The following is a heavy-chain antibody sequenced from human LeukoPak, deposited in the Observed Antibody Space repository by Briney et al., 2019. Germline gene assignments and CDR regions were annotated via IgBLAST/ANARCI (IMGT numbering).Heavy chain of an antibody. Sequence: SETLSLTCTVSGYSISSGFYWGWIRQPPGKGLEWIGSMYHSGSTYYNPSLKSRVTISVDTSKNQLSLKLRSVTAPDTAVYYCARALGIFSFDSWGQGTLVTVSS. CDR3: ARALGIFSFDS. D-gene: IGHD3-3*01. CDR2: MYHSGST. J-gene: IGHJ4*02. V-gene: IGHV4-38-2*02. CDR1: GYSISSGFY.